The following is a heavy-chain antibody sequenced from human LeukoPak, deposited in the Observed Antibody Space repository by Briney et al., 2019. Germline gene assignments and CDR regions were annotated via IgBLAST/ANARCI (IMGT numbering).Heavy chain of an antibody. Sequence: SETLSLTCTVSGGSISSGSYYWSWIRQPAGKGLEWLGRIYTSGSTNYNPSLKSRVTISVDTSKNQFSLNLRFVTAADTAVFYCARSPDYAYVWGSYRPPRFDYWGQGSLVIVSS. CDR3: ARSPDYAYVWGSYRPPRFDY. D-gene: IGHD3-16*02. J-gene: IGHJ4*02. CDR2: IYTSGST. V-gene: IGHV4-61*02. CDR1: GGSISSGSYY.